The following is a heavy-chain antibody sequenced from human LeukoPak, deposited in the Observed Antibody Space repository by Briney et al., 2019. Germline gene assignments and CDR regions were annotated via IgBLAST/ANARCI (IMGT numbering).Heavy chain of an antibody. D-gene: IGHD2-2*01. CDR2: INPSGGNT. Sequence: GASVKVSCKASGYTFPSYYMHWVRQAPGQGLEWMGVINPSGGNTNSAQKFQGRVTMTRDTSTRTVYMELSSLRSEDTAVYYCACYSIVVVPAAHYYYYYMDVWGKGTTVTVSS. CDR3: ACYSIVVVPAAHYYYYYMDV. CDR1: GYTFPSYY. V-gene: IGHV1-46*01. J-gene: IGHJ6*03.